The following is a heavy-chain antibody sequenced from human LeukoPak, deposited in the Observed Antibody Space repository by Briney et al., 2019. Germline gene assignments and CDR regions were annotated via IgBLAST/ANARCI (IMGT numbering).Heavy chain of an antibody. D-gene: IGHD1-26*01. Sequence: SETLSLTCAVYGGSFSGYYWSWIRQPPGKGLEWIGGINHSGSTNYNPSLKSRVTISVDTSKNQFSLKLSSVTAADTAVYYCAREERDSGDAFDIWGQGTMVTVSS. V-gene: IGHV4-34*01. CDR3: AREERDSGDAFDI. CDR1: GGSFSGYY. CDR2: INHSGST. J-gene: IGHJ3*02.